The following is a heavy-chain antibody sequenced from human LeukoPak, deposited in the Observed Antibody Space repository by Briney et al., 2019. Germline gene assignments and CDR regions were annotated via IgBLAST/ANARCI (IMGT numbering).Heavy chain of an antibody. D-gene: IGHD6-13*01. CDR1: GYSFRNWW. V-gene: IGHV3-21*01. Sequence: GGSLRLSCAASGYSFRNWWMNWVRQAPGKGLEWVSSISATSSYIYYADSVKGRFTISRDNAKNSLYLQMNNLRAEDTALYYCARDRETYDSSWTYYYYGMDVWGQGTTVTVSS. CDR2: ISATSSYI. J-gene: IGHJ6*02. CDR3: ARDRETYDSSWTYYYYGMDV.